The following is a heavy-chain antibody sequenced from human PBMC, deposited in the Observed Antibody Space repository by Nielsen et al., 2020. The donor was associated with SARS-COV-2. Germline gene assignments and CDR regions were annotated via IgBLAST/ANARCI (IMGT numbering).Heavy chain of an antibody. CDR2: ISGSGRDT. D-gene: IGHD3-22*01. V-gene: IGHV3-23*01. Sequence: VRQAPGKGLEWVSGISGSGRDTYYADSVKGRFTISRDNSKNTLYLQMNSLRAEDTAVYYCARGHYYDSSGPYQAFDIWGQGTMVTVSS. J-gene: IGHJ3*02. CDR3: ARGHYYDSSGPYQAFDI.